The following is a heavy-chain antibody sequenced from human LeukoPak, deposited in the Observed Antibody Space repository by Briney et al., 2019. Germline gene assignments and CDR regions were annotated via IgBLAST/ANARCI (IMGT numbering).Heavy chain of an antibody. CDR3: AQYCSGGGCWSYYYYGMDV. CDR1: GFTFRNYA. Sequence: QSGGSLRLSCTASGFTFRNYAMNWVRQAPGRGLEWVSTISGSGGDTYYADSVKGRFTISRDNSENTLFLLMNSLRAEDTAVYYCAQYCSGGGCWSYYYYGMDVWGQGTTVTVSS. D-gene: IGHD2-15*01. V-gene: IGHV3-23*01. CDR2: ISGSGGDT. J-gene: IGHJ6*02.